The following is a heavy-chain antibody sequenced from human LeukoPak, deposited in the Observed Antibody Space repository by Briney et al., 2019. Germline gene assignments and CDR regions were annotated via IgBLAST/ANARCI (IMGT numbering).Heavy chain of an antibody. D-gene: IGHD1-26*01. CDR1: GFTFSSYW. Sequence: PGGSLRLSCAASGFTFSSYWMNWVRQAPGKGLEWVSYISSSGSTIYYADSVKGRFTISRDNAKNSLYLQMNSLRAEDTAVYYCATNSGGSYGYYYYGMDVWGQGTTVTASS. V-gene: IGHV3-48*04. J-gene: IGHJ6*02. CDR2: ISSSGSTI. CDR3: ATNSGGSYGYYYYGMDV.